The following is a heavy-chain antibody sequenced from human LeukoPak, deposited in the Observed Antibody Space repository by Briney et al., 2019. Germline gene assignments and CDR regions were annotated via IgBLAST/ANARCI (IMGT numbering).Heavy chain of an antibody. Sequence: SQTLSLTCTVSGGSISSGGYYWSWIRQHPGKGLEWIGYIYYSGSTYYNPSLKSRVTISVDTSKNQFSLKLSSVTAADTAVYYCARVVPAATLYFDYWGQGTLVTVSS. V-gene: IGHV4-31*03. CDR3: ARVVPAATLYFDY. D-gene: IGHD2-2*01. J-gene: IGHJ4*02. CDR2: IYYSGST. CDR1: GGSISSGGYY.